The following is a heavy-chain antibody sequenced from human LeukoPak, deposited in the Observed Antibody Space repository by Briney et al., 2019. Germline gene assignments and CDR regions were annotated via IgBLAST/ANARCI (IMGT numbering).Heavy chain of an antibody. Sequence: GGSLRLSCAASGFTFDDYAMHWVRQAPGKGLEWVSGISWNSGSIGYADSVKGPFTISTDNAKTSLYLQMNTLRAEDTALYYCAKDISAVAGTAVDYWGQGTLVTVSS. J-gene: IGHJ4*02. D-gene: IGHD6-19*01. V-gene: IGHV3-9*01. CDR1: GFTFDDYA. CDR3: AKDISAVAGTAVDY. CDR2: ISWNSGSI.